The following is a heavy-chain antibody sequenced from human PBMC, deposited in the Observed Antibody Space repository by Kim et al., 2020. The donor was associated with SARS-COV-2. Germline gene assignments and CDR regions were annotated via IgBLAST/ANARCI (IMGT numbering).Heavy chain of an antibody. J-gene: IGHJ4*02. CDR3: AKDRGGGSHYDFDY. D-gene: IGHD4-17*01. CDR2: ISWNSGSI. V-gene: IGHV3-9*01. CDR1: GFTFDDYA. Sequence: GGSLRLSCAASGFTFDDYAMHWVRQAPGKGLEWVSGISWNSGSIGYADSVKGRFTISRDNAKNSLYLQMNSLRAEDTALYYCAKDRGGGSHYDFDYWGQGTLVTVSS.